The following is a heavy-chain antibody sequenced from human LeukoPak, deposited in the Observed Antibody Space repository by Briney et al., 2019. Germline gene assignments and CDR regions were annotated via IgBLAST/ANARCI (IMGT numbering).Heavy chain of an antibody. CDR3: ASLIDY. J-gene: IGHJ4*02. CDR2: ISYDGSNK. CDR1: GFTFSSYA. Sequence: GGSLRLSCAASGFTFSSYAMHWVRQAPGKGLEWVAVISYDGSNKYYADSVKGRFTISRDNSKNTLYLQMNSLKAEDTAVYYCASLIDYWGQGTLVTVSS. V-gene: IGHV3-30-3*01.